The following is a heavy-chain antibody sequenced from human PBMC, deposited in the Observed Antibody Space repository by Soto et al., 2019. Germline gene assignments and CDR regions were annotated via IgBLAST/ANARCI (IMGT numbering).Heavy chain of an antibody. CDR2: ISGSGGST. D-gene: IGHD3-3*01. CDR3: AKATSSYITIFGVVITYFDY. J-gene: IGHJ4*02. CDR1: GFTFSSYA. Sequence: GGSLRLSCAASGFTFSSYAMSWVRQAPGKGLEWVSAISGSGGSTYYADSVKGRFTISRDNSKNTLYLQMNSLRAEDMAVYYCAKATSSYITIFGVVITYFDYWGQGTLVTVSS. V-gene: IGHV3-23*01.